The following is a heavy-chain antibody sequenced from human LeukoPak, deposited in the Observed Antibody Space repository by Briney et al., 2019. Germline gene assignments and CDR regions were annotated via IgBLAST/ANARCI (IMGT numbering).Heavy chain of an antibody. CDR1: GFTFSSYY. CDR3: AKDLVSSGWPYYYYYYGMDV. Sequence: GGSLRLSCSASGFTFSSYYMTWVRQAPGKGLEWVSHISGTSDTTYYADSVKGRFSISRDNSKNTLYLQMNSLRAEDTAVYYCAKDLVSSGWPYYYYYYGMDVWGQGTTVTVSS. J-gene: IGHJ6*02. V-gene: IGHV3-48*01. CDR2: ISGTSDTT. D-gene: IGHD6-19*01.